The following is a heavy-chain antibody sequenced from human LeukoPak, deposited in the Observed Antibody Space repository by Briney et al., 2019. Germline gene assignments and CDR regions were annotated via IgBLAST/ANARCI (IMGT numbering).Heavy chain of an antibody. V-gene: IGHV4-34*01. J-gene: IGHJ4*02. CDR1: GGSFSGSY. D-gene: IGHD3-22*01. Sequence: SETLSRTCAVYGGSFSGSYWTWIRQPPGKGLEWIGEINYSGSTRHNPSLKSRVTISVDTSKNQFSLKLSSVTAADTAVYYCSHDSTGYRDYWGQGTLVTVSS. CDR2: INYSGST. CDR3: SHDSTGYRDY.